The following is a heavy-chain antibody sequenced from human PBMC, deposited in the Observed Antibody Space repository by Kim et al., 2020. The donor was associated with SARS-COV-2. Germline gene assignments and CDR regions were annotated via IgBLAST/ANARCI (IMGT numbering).Heavy chain of an antibody. J-gene: IGHJ2*01. Sequence: GGSLRLSCAASGFTVRSNYMSWVRQAPGKGLEWVSLLYTGGTTYYADSVKGRFTISRDDSKNTLYLQMNSLRADDTAVYYCARGEATAATACFDLWGRGTLLTVSS. CDR2: LYTGGTT. CDR1: GFTVRSNY. D-gene: IGHD2-15*01. CDR3: ARGEATAATACFDL. V-gene: IGHV3-53*01.